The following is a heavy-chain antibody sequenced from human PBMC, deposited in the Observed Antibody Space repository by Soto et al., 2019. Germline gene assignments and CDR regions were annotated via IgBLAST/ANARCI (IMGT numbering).Heavy chain of an antibody. V-gene: IGHV3-23*01. CDR1: GFIFTNYA. CDR2: IGGRGNSA. Sequence: GGSLRLSCAASGFIFTNYAMNWVRQAPGKWLEWVSVIGGRGNSAYYADSVQGRFTISRDNSKNTLSLQMSSLTADDTAIYYCVREGRGSFDFWGRGXMVTV. J-gene: IGHJ3*01. D-gene: IGHD5-12*01. CDR3: VREGRGSFDF.